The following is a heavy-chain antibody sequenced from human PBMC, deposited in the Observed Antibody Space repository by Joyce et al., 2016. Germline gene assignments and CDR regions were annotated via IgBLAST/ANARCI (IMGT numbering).Heavy chain of an antibody. J-gene: IGHJ4*02. D-gene: IGHD1-26*01. Sequence: QVQLVQSGAEVKKPGFSVKVSCKASGGTLNSYALDWVRQAPGQGTEWMGGIVTDVFTANYAPKFQGRVTITADAATNTAYMELRSLKSEDTALYYCTRRRIVGTTPHFDYWGQGTLVTVSS. CDR2: IVTDVFTA. V-gene: IGHV1-69*01. CDR1: GGTLNSYA. CDR3: TRRRIVGTTPHFDY.